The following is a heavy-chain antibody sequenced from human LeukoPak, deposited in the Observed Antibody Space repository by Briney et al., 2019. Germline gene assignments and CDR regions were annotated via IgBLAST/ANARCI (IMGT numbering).Heavy chain of an antibody. CDR3: ARLGYCSSTSCAGMDV. CDR2: ISYDGSNK. CDR1: GFTFSSYS. Sequence: GGSLRLSCAASGFTFSSYSMHWVRQAPGKGLEWLAVISYDGSNKYYADSVKGRFIISRDNSKNTLYLQMNSLRVEDTAVYNCARLGYCSSTSCAGMDVWGQGTTVTVSS. D-gene: IGHD2-2*01. V-gene: IGHV3-30*03. J-gene: IGHJ6*02.